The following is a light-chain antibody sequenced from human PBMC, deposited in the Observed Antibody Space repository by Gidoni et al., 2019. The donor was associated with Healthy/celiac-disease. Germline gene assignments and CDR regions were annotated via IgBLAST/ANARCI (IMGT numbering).Light chain of an antibody. V-gene: IGKV3-11*01. Sequence: EIVLTQSPATLSLSPGERATLSCRASQSVSSYLAWYQQKPGQAPRLLIYDASNRATGISARFSGSGSGTDFTLTISSLEPEDFAVYYCQQRSNWPPRITFGQXTRLEIK. CDR2: DAS. CDR3: QQRSNWPPRIT. J-gene: IGKJ5*01. CDR1: QSVSSY.